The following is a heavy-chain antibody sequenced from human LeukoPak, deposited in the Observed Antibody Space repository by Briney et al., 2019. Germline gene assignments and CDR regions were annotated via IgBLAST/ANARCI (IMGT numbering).Heavy chain of an antibody. V-gene: IGHV4-39*01. J-gene: IGHJ5*02. CDR2: IYYSGST. D-gene: IGHD2-2*01. Sequence: PSETLSLTCTVSGGSISSSSYHWGWIRQPPGKGLEWIGSIYYSGSTYYNPSLKSRLTISVDTSKNQFSLKLSSVTATDTAVYYCARRGYCSSTSCYEYWFDPWGQGTLVTVSS. CDR3: ARRGYCSSTSCYEYWFDP. CDR1: GGSISSSSYH.